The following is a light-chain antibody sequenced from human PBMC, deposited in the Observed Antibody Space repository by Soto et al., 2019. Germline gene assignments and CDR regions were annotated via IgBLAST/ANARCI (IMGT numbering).Light chain of an antibody. J-gene: IGKJ5*01. Sequence: DIQLTQSPSFLSASVGDRVTITCRASQGISSYLAWYQQKPGKAPKLLIYAASTFQSGVPSRFSGSGSGTEFALTISSLQREDFATYYCQQLNSYPTYGQGTRLVIK. CDR2: AAS. CDR3: QQLNSYPT. CDR1: QGISSY. V-gene: IGKV1-9*01.